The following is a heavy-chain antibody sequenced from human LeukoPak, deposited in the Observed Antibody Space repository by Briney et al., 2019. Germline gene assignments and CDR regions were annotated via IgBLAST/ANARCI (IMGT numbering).Heavy chain of an antibody. V-gene: IGHV3-23*01. CDR1: GFTFSNYA. D-gene: IGHD4-17*01. CDR3: GRDPNGDYVGAFDF. CDR2: IRGSGASS. Sequence: GGSLRLSCEASGFTFSNYAMTWVRQAPGKGLEWVSSIRGSGASSFYADSVKGRFAMSRDNSKSTLYLQMNSLRVGDTAVYYCGRDPNGDYVGAFDFGGQGTLVTVSS. J-gene: IGHJ3*01.